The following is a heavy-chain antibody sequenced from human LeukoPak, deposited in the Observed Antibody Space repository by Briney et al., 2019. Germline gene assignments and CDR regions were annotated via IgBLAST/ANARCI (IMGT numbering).Heavy chain of an antibody. CDR1: GGSFSGYY. V-gene: IGHV4-34*01. J-gene: IGHJ4*02. D-gene: IGHD3-16*01. Sequence: SETLSLTCAVYGGSFSGYYCSWIRQPPGKGLEWIGEINHSGSTNYNPSLKSRVTISVDTSKNQFSLKLSSVTAADTAVYYCAAEGAAGGDYFDYWGQGTLVTVSS. CDR2: INHSGST. CDR3: AAEGAAGGDYFDY.